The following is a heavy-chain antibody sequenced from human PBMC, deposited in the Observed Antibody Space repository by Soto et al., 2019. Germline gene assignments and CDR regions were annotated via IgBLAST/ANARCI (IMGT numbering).Heavy chain of an antibody. CDR3: ARRRASDYGGNHHPYYFDR. CDR2: INDSGTT. CDR1: GGSFSGFY. D-gene: IGHD4-17*01. Sequence: SETLSLTCAIYGGSFSGFYWSWIRQPPGKGLEWIGEINDSGTTNYNPSLKSRVTISADTSKTHFSLRLTSVTAADTAVYYCARRRASDYGGNHHPYYFDRWGQGALVTVSS. J-gene: IGHJ4*02. V-gene: IGHV4-34*01.